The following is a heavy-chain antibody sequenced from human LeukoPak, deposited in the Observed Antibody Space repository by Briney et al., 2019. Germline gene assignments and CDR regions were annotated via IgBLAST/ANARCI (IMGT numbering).Heavy chain of an antibody. CDR3: ARHSKYYYDSSGSYVGYFQH. CDR2: IYYSGST. J-gene: IGHJ1*01. CDR1: GGSISVYY. V-gene: IGHV4-59*08. Sequence: SETLSLTCTVSGGSISVYYWSWIRQPPGKGLEWIGYIYYSGSTNYNPSLKSRVTISVDTSKNQFSLKLSSVTAADTVVYYCARHSKYYYDSSGSYVGYFQHWGQGTLVTVSS. D-gene: IGHD3-22*01.